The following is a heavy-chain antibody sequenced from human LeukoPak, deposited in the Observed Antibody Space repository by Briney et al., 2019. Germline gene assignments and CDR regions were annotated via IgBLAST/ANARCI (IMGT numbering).Heavy chain of an antibody. CDR1: GFTFSSYS. Sequence: GGSLRLSCAASGFTFSSYSMNWVRQAPGKGLEWVSYISSGSGTINYADSVKGRFTISRDNTKNSLFLQMNSLRAEDTAVYYCAKPYCSGGSCYWFSAFDYWGQGTLVTVSS. V-gene: IGHV3-48*04. D-gene: IGHD2-15*01. CDR3: AKPYCSGGSCYWFSAFDY. CDR2: ISSGSGTI. J-gene: IGHJ4*02.